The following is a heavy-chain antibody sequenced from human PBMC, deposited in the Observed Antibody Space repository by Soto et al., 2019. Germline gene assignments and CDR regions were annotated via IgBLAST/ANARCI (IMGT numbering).Heavy chain of an antibody. D-gene: IGHD2-21*02. CDR3: ARDCGGDCPFDY. Sequence: GSLLLPCTASGFTFSSYSMNWVRQAPGKGLEWVSSISSSSSYIYYADSVKGRFTISRDNAKNSLYLQMNSLRAEDTAVYYCARDCGGDCPFDYWGQGTLVTVSS. CDR1: GFTFSSYS. V-gene: IGHV3-21*01. CDR2: ISSSSSYI. J-gene: IGHJ4*02.